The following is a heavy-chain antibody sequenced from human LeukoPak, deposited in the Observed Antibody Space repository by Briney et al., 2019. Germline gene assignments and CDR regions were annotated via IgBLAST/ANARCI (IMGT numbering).Heavy chain of an antibody. Sequence: ASVKVSCKASGYTFTGYYMHWVRQAPGQGLEWMGWINPNSGGTNYAQKFQGWVTMTRDTSISTAYMELSRLRSDDTAVYYCAREKGFSFHHDAFDIWGQWTMVTVSS. CDR1: GYTFTGYY. D-gene: IGHD2/OR15-2a*01. CDR3: AREKGFSFHHDAFDI. CDR2: INPNSGGT. J-gene: IGHJ3*02. V-gene: IGHV1-2*04.